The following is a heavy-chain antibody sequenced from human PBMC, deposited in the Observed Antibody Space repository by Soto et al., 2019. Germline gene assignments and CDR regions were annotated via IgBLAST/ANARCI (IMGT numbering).Heavy chain of an antibody. CDR3: ASLLRGYSGTGDY. V-gene: IGHV1-69*05. CDR1: GGPFSSYA. CDR2: IIPIFGTA. D-gene: IGHD5-12*01. Sequence: QVQLVQSGAEVKKPGSSVKVSCKASGGPFSSYAISWVRQAPGQGLEWMGGIIPIFGTAKYAQKFQGRVTXTXDXXTSTAYMELSSLRSEDTAVYYCASLLRGYSGTGDYWGQGTLVTVSS. J-gene: IGHJ4*02.